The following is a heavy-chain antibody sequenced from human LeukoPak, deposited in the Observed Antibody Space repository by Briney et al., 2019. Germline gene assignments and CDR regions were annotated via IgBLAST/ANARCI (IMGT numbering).Heavy chain of an antibody. CDR2: ISVSGGSP. Sequence: GGSLRLSCAASGFTFSSYAMMWVRQAPGKGLDWVSTISVSGGSPNYVDSVKGRFTISRDNSKNTLFLQMNSLRAEDTALYYCAKGLREYDFWSGYATWGQGTLVTVSS. CDR3: AKGLREYDFWSGYAT. D-gene: IGHD3-3*01. CDR1: GFTFSSYA. J-gene: IGHJ5*02. V-gene: IGHV3-23*01.